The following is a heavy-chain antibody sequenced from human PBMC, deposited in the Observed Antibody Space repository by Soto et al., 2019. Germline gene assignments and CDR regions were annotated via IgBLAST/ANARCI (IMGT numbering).Heavy chain of an antibody. CDR1: GFTFQNYV. CDR3: VKVYWYSVEC. CDR2: IGAKGDAT. J-gene: IGHJ4*02. V-gene: IGHV3-64D*06. Sequence: ASLRLSCSASGFTFQNYVIHWVRQAPGKGLEYVSAIGAKGDATYADSVKGRFSISRDNSKNSLFLQMTNVTFEDTATYFCVKVYWYSVECWGQGALVTVSS. D-gene: IGHD2-8*02.